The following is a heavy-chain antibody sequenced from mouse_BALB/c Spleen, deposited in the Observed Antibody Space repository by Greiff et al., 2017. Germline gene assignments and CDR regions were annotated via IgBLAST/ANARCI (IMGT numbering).Heavy chain of an antibody. CDR3: AGYYGSTSWFAY. J-gene: IGHJ3*01. CDR1: GYAFSSSW. D-gene: IGHD1-1*01. V-gene: IGHV1-82*01. Sequence: QVQLQQSGPELVKPGASVKISCKASGYAFSSSWMNWVKQRPGQGLEWIGRIYPGDGDTNYNGKFKGKATLTADKSSSTAYMQLSSLTSVDSAVYFCAGYYGSTSWFAYWGQGTLVTVSA. CDR2: IYPGDGDT.